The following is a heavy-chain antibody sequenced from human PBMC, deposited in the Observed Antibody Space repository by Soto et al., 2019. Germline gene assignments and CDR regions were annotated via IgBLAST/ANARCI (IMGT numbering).Heavy chain of an antibody. Sequence: LRLSCAASGFTFSSYWMHWVRQAPGKGLEWVSRIEGDGSSTTSADSVKGRFTVSRDDARNKLYLQMSSLRADDTAIYYCAREGLDTAGFFDVWGQGTMVTVSS. J-gene: IGHJ3*01. D-gene: IGHD6-13*01. CDR1: GFTFSSYW. CDR2: IEGDGSST. CDR3: AREGLDTAGFFDV. V-gene: IGHV3-74*01.